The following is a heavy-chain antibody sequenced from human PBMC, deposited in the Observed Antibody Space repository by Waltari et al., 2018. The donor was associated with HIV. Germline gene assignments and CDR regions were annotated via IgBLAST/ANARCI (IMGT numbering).Heavy chain of an antibody. CDR1: GGTFSSYA. Sequence: QVQLVQSGAEVKKPGSSVKVSCKASGGTFSSYAISWVRQAPGQGLEWMGGIIPIFGTANYAQKFQGRVTITADKSTSTAYMELSSLRSEDTAVYYCAREGIYDSSGVNYYYYGMDVWGQGTTVTVSS. CDR2: IIPIFGTA. V-gene: IGHV1-69*06. D-gene: IGHD3-22*01. J-gene: IGHJ6*02. CDR3: AREGIYDSSGVNYYYYGMDV.